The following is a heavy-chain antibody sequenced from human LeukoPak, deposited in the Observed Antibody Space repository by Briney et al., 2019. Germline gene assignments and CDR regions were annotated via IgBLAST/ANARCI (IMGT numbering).Heavy chain of an antibody. V-gene: IGHV1-18*01. Sequence: ASVKVSCKASGGTFSSYAISWVRQAPGQGLEWMGWISAYNGNTNYAQKLQGRVTMTTDTSTSTAYMELRSLRSDDTAVYYCARVRGAYDYGDYWGQGTLVTVSS. CDR1: GGTFSSYA. D-gene: IGHD2-2*01. CDR3: ARVRGAYDYGDY. CDR2: ISAYNGNT. J-gene: IGHJ4*02.